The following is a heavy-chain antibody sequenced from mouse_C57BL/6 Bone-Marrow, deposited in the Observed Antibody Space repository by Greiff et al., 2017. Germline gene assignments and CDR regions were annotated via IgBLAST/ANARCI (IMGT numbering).Heavy chain of an antibody. CDR2: IDPSDSYT. V-gene: IGHV1-69*01. CDR3: TRTAYDDYDGAWFAY. Sequence: QVQLQQPGAELVMPGASVKLSCKASGYTFTSYWMHWVKQRPGQGLEWIGEIDPSDSYTNYNQKFKGKSTLTVDKSSSTAYMQLSSLTSEDSAVYYCTRTAYDDYDGAWFAYWGQGTLVTVSA. J-gene: IGHJ3*01. D-gene: IGHD2-4*01. CDR1: GYTFTSYW.